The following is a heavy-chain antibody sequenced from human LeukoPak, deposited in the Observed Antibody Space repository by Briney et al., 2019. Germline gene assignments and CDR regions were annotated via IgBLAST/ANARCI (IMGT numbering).Heavy chain of an antibody. D-gene: IGHD6-6*01. Sequence: SGGSLRLSCAASGFTFSSYGMHWVRQAPGKGLEWVAVIWYDGSNKYYADSVKGRFTISRDNSKNTLYLQMNSLRAEDTAVYYCAKEGAEYSSPSQYYYYYMDVWGKGTTVTVSS. CDR2: IWYDGSNK. V-gene: IGHV3-33*06. CDR1: GFTFSSYG. CDR3: AKEGAEYSSPSQYYYYYMDV. J-gene: IGHJ6*03.